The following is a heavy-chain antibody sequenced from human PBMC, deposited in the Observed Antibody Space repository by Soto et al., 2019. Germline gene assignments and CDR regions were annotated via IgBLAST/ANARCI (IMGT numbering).Heavy chain of an antibody. D-gene: IGHD4-17*01. J-gene: IGHJ4*02. CDR1: GFTFSSYW. CDR3: ASTPAQYGDYALFDY. CDR2: IKQDGSEN. V-gene: IGHV3-7*01. Sequence: VQLVESGGGLVQPGGSLRLSCAASGFTFSSYWMSWVRQAPGKGLEWVANIKQDGSENYYVDSVKGRFTISRDNAKISLYLQMNSLRAEDTAVYYCASTPAQYGDYALFDYWGQGTLVTVSS.